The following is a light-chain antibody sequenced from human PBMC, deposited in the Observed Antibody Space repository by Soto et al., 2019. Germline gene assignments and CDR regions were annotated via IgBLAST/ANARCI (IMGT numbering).Light chain of an antibody. CDR2: GAS. CDR3: QQYNKWPRT. J-gene: IGKJ2*01. V-gene: IGKV3-15*01. Sequence: EIVMTQSPATRAVSNRERATLSCRASQSISSDVAWYQQKPGQAPRLLIYGASTTATGIPARFSGSGSGTEFTLTISSLQSEDFAVYNCQQYNKWPRTFGQGTKVDIK. CDR1: QSISSD.